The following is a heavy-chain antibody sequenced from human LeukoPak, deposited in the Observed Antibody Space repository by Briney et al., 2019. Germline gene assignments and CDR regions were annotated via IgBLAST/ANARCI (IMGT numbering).Heavy chain of an antibody. CDR3: ARGLGSGYNYLGFDY. J-gene: IGHJ4*02. CDR1: GGSLSSYY. CDR2: IYTSGST. D-gene: IGHD5-24*01. V-gene: IGHV4-4*07. Sequence: SETLSLTCTVSGGSLSSYYWSWIRQSAGKGLEWIGRIYTSGSTNYNPSLKSRVTISVDTSKNQFSLKLSSVTAADTAVYYCARGLGSGYNYLGFDYWGQGTLVTVSS.